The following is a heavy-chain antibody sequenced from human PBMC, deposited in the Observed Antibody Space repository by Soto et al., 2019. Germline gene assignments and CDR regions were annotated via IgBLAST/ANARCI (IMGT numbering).Heavy chain of an antibody. D-gene: IGHD2-15*01. CDR3: ASLRSGFDP. V-gene: IGHV5-51*01. Sequence: PGESLKISFKGSGYNFANYWIGWVRQMPGKGLEWMGIIYPCDSDARYNPSFQGQVTISADKSISTAYLQWNSLKASDTAMYYCASLRSGFDPWGQGTLVTVSS. J-gene: IGHJ5*02. CDR1: GYNFANYW. CDR2: IYPCDSDA.